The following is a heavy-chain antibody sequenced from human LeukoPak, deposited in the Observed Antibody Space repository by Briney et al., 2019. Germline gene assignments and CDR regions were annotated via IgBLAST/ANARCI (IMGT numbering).Heavy chain of an antibody. CDR2: INPNSGGT. CDR3: ARDSASPLFDSAIVVVIPSFFGY. Sequence: ASVKVSCKASGYTFTGYYMHWVRQAPGQGLEWMGWINPNSGGTNYAQKFQGRVTMTRDTSISTAYMELSRLRSDDTAVYYCARDSASPLFDSAIVVVIPSFFGYWGQGTLVTVSS. J-gene: IGHJ4*02. D-gene: IGHD3-22*01. V-gene: IGHV1-2*02. CDR1: GYTFTGYY.